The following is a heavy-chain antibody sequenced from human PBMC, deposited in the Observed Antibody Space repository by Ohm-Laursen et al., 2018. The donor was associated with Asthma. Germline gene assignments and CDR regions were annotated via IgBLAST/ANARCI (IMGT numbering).Heavy chain of an antibody. V-gene: IGHV3-30-3*01. CDR2: ISYDGSNK. Sequence: SLRLSCAASGFTFSSYAMHWVRQAPGKGLEWVAVISYDGSNKYYADSVKGRFTISRDNSKNTLYLQMNSLRAEDTAVYYCARSSGSYYPPFDYWGQGTLVTVSS. CDR3: ARSSGSYYPPFDY. J-gene: IGHJ4*02. CDR1: GFTFSSYA. D-gene: IGHD1-26*01.